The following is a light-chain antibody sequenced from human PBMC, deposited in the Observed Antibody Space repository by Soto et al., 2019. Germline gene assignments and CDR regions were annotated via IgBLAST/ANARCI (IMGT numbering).Light chain of an antibody. Sequence: EFVLSQYPETLSLSPGEGSTLSCRASQNVDSNYLAWYQQKPGQAPRIILFGASGRATGIPDRFSGSGSGTEFTLTISSLQPEDFATYYCLQHNSYPLTFGGGTKVDIK. CDR3: LQHNSYPLT. J-gene: IGKJ4*01. CDR2: GAS. CDR1: QNVDSNY. V-gene: IGKV3-20*01.